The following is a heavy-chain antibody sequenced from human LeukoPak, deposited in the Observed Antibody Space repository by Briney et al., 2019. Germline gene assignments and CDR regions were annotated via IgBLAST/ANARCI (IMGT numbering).Heavy chain of an antibody. CDR2: IYYSGST. J-gene: IGHJ4*02. CDR1: GGSISSSSYY. Sequence: PSETLSLTCTVSGGSISSSSYYWGWIRQPPGKGLEWIGSIYYSGSTYYNPSLKSRVTISVDTSKNQFSLKLSSVTAADTAVYYCATLRLPPRLDLDYWGQGTLVTVSS. D-gene: IGHD3-16*01. CDR3: ATLRLPPRLDLDY. V-gene: IGHV4-39*01.